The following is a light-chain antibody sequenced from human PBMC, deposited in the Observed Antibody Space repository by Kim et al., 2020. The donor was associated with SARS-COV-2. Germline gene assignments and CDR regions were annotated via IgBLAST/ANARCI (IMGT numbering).Light chain of an antibody. J-gene: IGKJ4*01. V-gene: IGKV1-13*02. CDR1: QDINSA. Sequence: ASVGDRVTFTCRASQDINSALAWYQQKPGKAPKLLIYFAYSLQTGVPSRFSGIGSGTEFTLTIDSLQPEDFATYYCQQFHTYPLTFGGGTKVDIK. CDR2: FAY. CDR3: QQFHTYPLT.